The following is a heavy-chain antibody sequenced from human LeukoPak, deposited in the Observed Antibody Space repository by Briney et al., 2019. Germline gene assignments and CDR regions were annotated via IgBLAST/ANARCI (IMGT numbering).Heavy chain of an antibody. J-gene: IGHJ6*03. V-gene: IGHV4-61*02. CDR2: IYTSGST. CDR1: GGSISSGSYY. D-gene: IGHD5-24*01. CDR3: ARVDGYDSSYYYYMDV. Sequence: SQPLSLTCTVSGGSISSGSYYWSWIRQPAGKGLEWIGRIYTSGSTNYNPSLKSRVTISVDTSKNQFSLKLSSVTAADTAVYYCARVDGYDSSYYYYMDVWGKGTTVTVSS.